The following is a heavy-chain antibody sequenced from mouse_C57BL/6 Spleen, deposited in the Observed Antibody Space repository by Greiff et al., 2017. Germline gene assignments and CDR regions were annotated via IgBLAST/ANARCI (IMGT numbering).Heavy chain of an antibody. D-gene: IGHD2-5*01. Sequence: QVQLQQPGAELVKPGASVKRSCKASGYTFTSYWMQWVKQRPGQGLEWIGEIDPSDSYTNYNQKFKGKATLTVDTSSSTAYMQLSSLTSEDSAVYYCARWGISNPWFAYWGQGTLVTVSA. CDR1: GYTFTSYW. V-gene: IGHV1-50*01. CDR2: IDPSDSYT. J-gene: IGHJ3*01. CDR3: ARWGISNPWFAY.